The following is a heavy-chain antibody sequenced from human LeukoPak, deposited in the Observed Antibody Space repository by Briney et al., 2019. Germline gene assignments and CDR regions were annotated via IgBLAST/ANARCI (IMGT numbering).Heavy chain of an antibody. Sequence: GGSLRLSCAASGFTLSSYAMSWVRQAPGKGLEWVSAISGSGGSTYYADSVKGRFTISRDNSKNSLYLQMNSLRTEDTALYYCAKDILTDITMVRGVIITPGGWGQGTLVTVSS. CDR2: ISGSGGST. D-gene: IGHD3-10*01. CDR1: GFTLSSYA. J-gene: IGHJ4*02. V-gene: IGHV3-23*01. CDR3: AKDILTDITMVRGVIITPGG.